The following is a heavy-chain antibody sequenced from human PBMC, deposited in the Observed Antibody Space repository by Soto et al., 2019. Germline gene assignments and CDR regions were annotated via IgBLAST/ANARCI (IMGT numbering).Heavy chain of an antibody. CDR3: VRDRGGGSGKYYVSMGMDV. D-gene: IGHD3-10*01. V-gene: IGHV4-30-2*01. CDR1: GGSVTSGDISYS. Sequence: PSESLSLTCSVSGGSVTSGDISYSWSWIRQPVGKGLEWIGNIYHVGTASHNPSLKSRVTISIDKSRNQFSLRLTSVTAADTAVYYCVRDRGGGSGKYYVSMGMDVWGRGTTVTVSS. CDR2: IYHVGTA. J-gene: IGHJ6*02.